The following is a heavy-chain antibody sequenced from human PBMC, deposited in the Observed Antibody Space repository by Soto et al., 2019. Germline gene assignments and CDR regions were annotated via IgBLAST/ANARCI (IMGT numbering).Heavy chain of an antibody. CDR3: ARGQEGVVATH. CDR2: VKDGGHT. Sequence: QVQLQPWCAGLLKPSETLALKCAVTGVSLRGYYWSWIRQPPGKGLEWIGEVKDGGHTNYSPSLRGRVTISSDTSNTQFSLRLNSVTAADTGVYYCARGQEGVVATHWDQGSLVTVSS. CDR1: GVSLRGYY. V-gene: IGHV4-34*01. J-gene: IGHJ4*02. D-gene: IGHD5-12*01.